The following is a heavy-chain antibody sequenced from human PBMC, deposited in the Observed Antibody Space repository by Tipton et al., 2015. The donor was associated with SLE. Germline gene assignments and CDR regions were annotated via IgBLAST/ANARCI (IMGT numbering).Heavy chain of an antibody. V-gene: IGHV3-11*01. D-gene: IGHD2-2*01. CDR2: ISASAEII. Sequence: SLRLSCTASGFTFSDYYMTWIRQAPGTGLEWVSYISASAEIIYYAYSVMGRCTISRDSAKNSLYLEMNSLRADDTAVYYCASSRFYYYAMNGWGQGTTVTVSS. CDR3: ASSRFYYYAMNG. J-gene: IGHJ6*02. CDR1: GFTFSDYY.